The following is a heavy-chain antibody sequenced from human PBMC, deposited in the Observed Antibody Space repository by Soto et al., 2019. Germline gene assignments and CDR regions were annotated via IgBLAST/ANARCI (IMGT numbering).Heavy chain of an antibody. Sequence: KPSETLSFTCTVSGGPISSYYWSWIRQPPGKGLEWIGYIYYSGSTNHNPSLKSRVTISVDTSKNQFSLKLSSVTAADMALYYCERQKYSYGYGVDYWGQGTLVTVSS. J-gene: IGHJ4*02. CDR3: ERQKYSYGYGVDY. D-gene: IGHD5-18*01. V-gene: IGHV4-59*01. CDR2: IYYSGST. CDR1: GGPISSYY.